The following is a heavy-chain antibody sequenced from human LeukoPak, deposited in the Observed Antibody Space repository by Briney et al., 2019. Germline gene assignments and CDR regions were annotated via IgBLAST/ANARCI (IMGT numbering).Heavy chain of an antibody. CDR3: ARLLTNYYAFDI. CDR1: GYTFTGYY. CDR2: INPNSSGT. J-gene: IGHJ3*02. V-gene: IGHV1-2*02. D-gene: IGHD4/OR15-4a*01. Sequence: ASVKVSCKASGYTFTGYYMHWVRQAPGQGLEWMGWINPNSSGTNYAQKFQGRVTMTRDTSISTAYMELSRLRSDDTAVYYCARLLTNYYAFDIWGQGTMVTVSS.